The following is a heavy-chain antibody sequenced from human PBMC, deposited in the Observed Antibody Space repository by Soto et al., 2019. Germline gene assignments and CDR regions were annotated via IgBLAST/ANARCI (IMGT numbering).Heavy chain of an antibody. Sequence: QAHLVESGGRVVQPGRSLRLSCAASGFNFSKFGMYWVRQAPGKGLEWVAVIWYDGSQKYYADSVKGRFTISRDNSNNTLYLQMSSLRAEDTAVSYCAKEVWGLYTFGRPLDNWGHGTLVTVSS. CDR3: AKEVWGLYTFGRPLDN. CDR2: IWYDGSQK. D-gene: IGHD3-16*01. V-gene: IGHV3-33*07. CDR1: GFNFSKFG. J-gene: IGHJ4*01.